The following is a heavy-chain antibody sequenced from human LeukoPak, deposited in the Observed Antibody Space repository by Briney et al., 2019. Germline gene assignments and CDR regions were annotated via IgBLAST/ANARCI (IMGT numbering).Heavy chain of an antibody. J-gene: IGHJ6*04. CDR1: GGTFSSYA. V-gene: IGHV1-69*01. CDR2: IIPIFGTA. CDR3: ASSTRGIVVAYYYYGMDV. D-gene: IGHD2-15*01. Sequence: SVKVSCKASGGTFSSYAISWVRQAPGQGLEWMGGIIPIFGTANYAQKFQGRVTITADESTSTAYMELSSLRSEDTAVYYCASSTRGIVVAYYYYGMDVWGKGTTVAVSS.